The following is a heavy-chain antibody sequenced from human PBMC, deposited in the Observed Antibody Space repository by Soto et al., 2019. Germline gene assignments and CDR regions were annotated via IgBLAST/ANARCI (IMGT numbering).Heavy chain of an antibody. Sequence: GASVKVSCKASGYTFTSYAMHWVRQAPGQRLEWMGWINAGNGNTKYSQKIQGRVNITRDTSASTAYMELSSLRSEDTAVYYCAREWSSTDYYYYGMDVWGQGTTVTVSS. V-gene: IGHV1-3*01. J-gene: IGHJ6*02. D-gene: IGHD2-2*01. CDR3: AREWSSTDYYYYGMDV. CDR2: INAGNGNT. CDR1: GYTFTSYA.